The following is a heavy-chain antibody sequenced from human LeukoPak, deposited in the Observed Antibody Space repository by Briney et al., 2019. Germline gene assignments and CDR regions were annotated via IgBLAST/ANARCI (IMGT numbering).Heavy chain of an antibody. J-gene: IGHJ4*02. Sequence: SETLSLTCAVYGGSFSGYYWSWIRQPPGNGLEWIGEINHSGSTNYNPSLKSRVTISVDTSKNQFSLKLSSVTAADTAVYYRARENSGYPLRYFDYWGQGTLVTVSS. CDR2: INHSGST. D-gene: IGHD3-22*01. CDR1: GGSFSGYY. V-gene: IGHV4-34*01. CDR3: ARENSGYPLRYFDY.